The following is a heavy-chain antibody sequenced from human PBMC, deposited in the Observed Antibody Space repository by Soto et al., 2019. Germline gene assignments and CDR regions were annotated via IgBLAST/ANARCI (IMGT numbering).Heavy chain of an antibody. J-gene: IGHJ6*02. Sequence: GASVKVSCKASGYTFTSYYMHWVRQAPGQGLEWMGIINPSGGSTSYAQKFQGRVTMTRDTSTCTVYMELSSLRSEDTAVYYCARLRIASQNYYGMDVWGQGTTVTVSS. CDR1: GYTFTSYY. V-gene: IGHV1-46*01. CDR3: ARLRIASQNYYGMDV. CDR2: INPSGGST.